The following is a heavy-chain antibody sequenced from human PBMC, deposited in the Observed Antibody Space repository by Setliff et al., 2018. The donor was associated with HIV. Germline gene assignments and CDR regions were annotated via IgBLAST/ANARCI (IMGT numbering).Heavy chain of an antibody. J-gene: IGHJ4*02. CDR2: ILYDGSNK. CDR1: GFTFSSYT. D-gene: IGHD6-6*01. V-gene: IGHV3-30*04. Sequence: PGGSLRLSCAASGFTFSSYTMNWVRQAPGKGLEWVAAILYDGSNKYYADSVKGRFTISRDNLKKRVYLQMSSLGAEDTAVYFCARDTGQLVYYFDSWGQGTLVTVSS. CDR3: ARDTGQLVYYFDS.